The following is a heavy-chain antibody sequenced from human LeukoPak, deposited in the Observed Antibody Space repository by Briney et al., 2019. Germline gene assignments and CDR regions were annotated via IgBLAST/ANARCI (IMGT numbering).Heavy chain of an antibody. CDR3: AKDGGDYASIDY. CDR1: GFTFSSYG. J-gene: IGHJ4*02. Sequence: GGSLRLSCAASGFTFSSYGMHWVRQAPGKGLEWVAVIWYDGNNKYYADSVKGRFTISRDNSKNTLYLQMNSLRAEDTAVYYCAKDGGDYASIDYWGQGTLVTVSS. CDR2: IWYDGNNK. V-gene: IGHV3-33*06. D-gene: IGHD4-17*01.